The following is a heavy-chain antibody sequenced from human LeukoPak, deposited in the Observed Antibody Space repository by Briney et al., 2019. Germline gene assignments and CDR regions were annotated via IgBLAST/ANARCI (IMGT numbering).Heavy chain of an antibody. V-gene: IGHV3-33*01. CDR1: GFTFSSYG. CDR2: IWYDGSNK. J-gene: IGHJ4*02. CDR3: ARNYYGSGSSLTGY. Sequence: PGGSLRLSCAASGFTFSSYGMHWVRQAPGKGLEWVAVIWYDGSNKYYADSVKGRFTISRDNSKNTLYLQMNSLRAEDTAVHYCARNYYGSGSSLTGYWGQGTLVTASS. D-gene: IGHD3-10*01.